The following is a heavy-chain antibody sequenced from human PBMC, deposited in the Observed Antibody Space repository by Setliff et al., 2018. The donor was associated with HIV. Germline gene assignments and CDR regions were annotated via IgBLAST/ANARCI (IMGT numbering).Heavy chain of an antibody. Sequence: LRLSCAASGFTFSSYSMNWVRQAPGKGLEWVSYISSSSSYTHYADSVKGRFTISRDNAKNSLYLQTNSLKVEDTAVYYCATDCAVVGGTGSLDSWGQGTLVTVSS. CDR1: GFTFSSYS. J-gene: IGHJ4*02. V-gene: IGHV3-21*04. CDR2: ISSSSSYT. D-gene: IGHD2-21*01. CDR3: ATDCAVVGGTGSLDS.